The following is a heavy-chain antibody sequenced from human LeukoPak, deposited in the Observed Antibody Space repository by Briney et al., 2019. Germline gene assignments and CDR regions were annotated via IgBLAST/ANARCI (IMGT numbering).Heavy chain of an antibody. V-gene: IGHV3-21*01. J-gene: IGHJ4*02. D-gene: IGHD1-14*01. CDR2: ISGSSTYT. Sequence: GGSLRLSCAASGFSFSSYSMNWVRQAPGKGLEWVSSISGSSTYTFYADSVKGRFTISRDNAKKSVYLQMNSLSAEDTAVYYCATRTRITAPFDYWGQGTLVTVSS. CDR1: GFSFSSYS. CDR3: ATRTRITAPFDY.